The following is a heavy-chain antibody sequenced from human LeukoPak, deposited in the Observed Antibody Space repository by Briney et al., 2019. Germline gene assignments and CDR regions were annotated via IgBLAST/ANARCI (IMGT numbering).Heavy chain of an antibody. D-gene: IGHD2-15*01. V-gene: IGHV3-43*01. CDR3: ARGPNRWWVVSRNWGMDV. Sequence: GGSLRLSCAASVLSIGATSTHWVRERLRGRRWRGSLISLDESTTYYSDSVKGRFTVSRDSSKNSLYLQMNSLRTEDTALYYCARGPNRWWVVSRNWGMDVWGQGTTVTVSS. CDR1: VLSIGATS. CDR2: ISLDESTT. J-gene: IGHJ6*02.